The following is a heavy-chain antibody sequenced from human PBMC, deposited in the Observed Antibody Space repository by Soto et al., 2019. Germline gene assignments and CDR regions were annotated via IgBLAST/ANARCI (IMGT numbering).Heavy chain of an antibody. D-gene: IGHD3-22*01. J-gene: IGHJ4*02. CDR1: GFTFSSYA. Sequence: GGSLRLSCAASGFTFSSYAMHWVRQAPGKGLEWVAVISYDGSNKYYADSVKGRFTISRDNSKNTLYLQMNSLRAEDTAVYYCASSHYYDSRGLDYWGQGTLVTVSS. CDR2: ISYDGSNK. V-gene: IGHV3-30-3*01. CDR3: ASSHYYDSRGLDY.